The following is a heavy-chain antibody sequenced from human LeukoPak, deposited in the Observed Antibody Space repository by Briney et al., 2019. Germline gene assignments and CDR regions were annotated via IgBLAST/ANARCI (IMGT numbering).Heavy chain of an antibody. CDR2: ISGSGGST. D-gene: IGHD3-9*01. CDR3: AKNRGGTYYDILTGYSMASPGY. CDR1: GFTFTSYA. V-gene: IGHV3-23*01. Sequence: GGSLRLSCAASGFTFTSYAMSWVSQAPGKGLEWVSAISGSGGSTYYADSVKGRFTISRDNSKNTLYLQMNSLRAEDTAVYYCAKNRGGTYYDILTGYSMASPGYWGQGTLVTVSS. J-gene: IGHJ4*02.